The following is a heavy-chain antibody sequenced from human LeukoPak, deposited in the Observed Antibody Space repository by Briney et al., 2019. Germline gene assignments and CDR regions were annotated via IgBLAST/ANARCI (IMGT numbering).Heavy chain of an antibody. CDR3: AREQGGGLSGSLGGLFASYYTYYYMDV. CDR2: INPSDGAT. V-gene: IGHV1-46*01. CDR1: GYTFTMYY. Sequence: GASVKVSCKASGYTFTMYYIHWVRQAPGQGLEWMGMINPSDGATTYAQRFQGRVTMTRDMSTTTVYMDLRSLRSADTAVYVCAREQGGGLSGSLGGLFASYYTYYYMDVWGRGTTVTVSS. D-gene: IGHD3-16*01. J-gene: IGHJ6*03.